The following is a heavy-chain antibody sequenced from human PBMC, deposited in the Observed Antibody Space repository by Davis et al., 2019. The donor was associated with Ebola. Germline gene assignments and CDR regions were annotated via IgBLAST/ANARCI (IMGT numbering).Heavy chain of an antibody. D-gene: IGHD2-15*01. CDR1: GFTFSSYW. Sequence: HTGGSLRLSCAASGFTFSSYWMHWVRQAPGKGLVWVSRINSDGSSTSYADSVKGRFTISRDNAKNTLYLQMNSLRAEDTAVYYCARAGDIVVVVAAAFDYWGQGTLVTVSS. V-gene: IGHV3-74*01. CDR3: ARAGDIVVVVAAAFDY. J-gene: IGHJ4*02. CDR2: INSDGSST.